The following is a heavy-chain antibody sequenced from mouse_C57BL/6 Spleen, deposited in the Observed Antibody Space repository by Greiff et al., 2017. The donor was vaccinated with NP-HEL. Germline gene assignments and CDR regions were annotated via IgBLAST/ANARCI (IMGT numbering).Heavy chain of an antibody. CDR1: GYTFTDYE. D-gene: IGHD1-1*01. V-gene: IGHV1-15*01. Sequence: QVQLKQSGAELVRPGASVTLSCKASGYTFTDYEMHWVKQTPVHGLEWIGAIDPETGGTAYNQKFKGKAILTADKSSSTAYMELRSLTSEDSALYYCTNGYTVVAPYWGQGTLVTVSA. J-gene: IGHJ3*01. CDR2: IDPETGGT. CDR3: TNGYTVVAPY.